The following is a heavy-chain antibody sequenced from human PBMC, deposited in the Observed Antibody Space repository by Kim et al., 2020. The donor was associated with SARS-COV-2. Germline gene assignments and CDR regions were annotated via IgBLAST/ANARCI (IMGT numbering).Heavy chain of an antibody. V-gene: IGHV3-30*04. J-gene: IGHJ4*02. CDR3: AREGERATMVRGPYDY. D-gene: IGHD3-10*01. CDR2: ISYDGSNK. Sequence: GGSLRLSCAASGFTFSSYAMHWVRQAPGKGLEWVAVISYDGSNKYYADSVKGRFTISRDNSKNTLYLQMNSLRAEDTAVYYCAREGERATMVRGPYDYWGQGTLVTVSS. CDR1: GFTFSSYA.